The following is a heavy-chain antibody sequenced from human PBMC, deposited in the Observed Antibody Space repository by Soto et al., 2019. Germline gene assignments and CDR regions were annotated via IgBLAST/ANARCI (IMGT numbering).Heavy chain of an antibody. D-gene: IGHD3-3*01. CDR1: GFTFSSYA. CDR2: ISYDGSNK. J-gene: IGHJ6*02. CDR3: ARDFEYIRFLEWLRPYGMDV. V-gene: IGHV3-30-3*01. Sequence: QVQLVESGGGVVQPGRSLRLSCAASGFTFSSYAMHWVRQAPGKGLEWVAVISYDGSNKYYADSVKGRFTISRDNSKNTLYLQMNSLRAEDTAVYYCARDFEYIRFLEWLRPYGMDVWGQGTTVTVSS.